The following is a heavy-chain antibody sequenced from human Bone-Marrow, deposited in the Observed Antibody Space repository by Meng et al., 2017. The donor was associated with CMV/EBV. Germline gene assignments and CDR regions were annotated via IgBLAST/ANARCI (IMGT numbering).Heavy chain of an antibody. CDR3: AKGDMYMGDFDY. CDR1: GFTFRDYG. Sequence: GGSLRLSCAASGFTFRDYGMHWVRQAPGRGLEWVAFIRFDESEKYYGDSVTGRFTISRDNSKNTLYLQMSSLRGDDTALYYCAKGDMYMGDFDYWGQGTRVTVSS. V-gene: IGHV3-30*02. D-gene: IGHD1-14*01. J-gene: IGHJ4*02. CDR2: IRFDESEK.